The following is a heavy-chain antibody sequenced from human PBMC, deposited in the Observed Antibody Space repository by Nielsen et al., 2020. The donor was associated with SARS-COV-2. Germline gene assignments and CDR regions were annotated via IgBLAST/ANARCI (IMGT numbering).Heavy chain of an antibody. D-gene: IGHD3-10*01. CDR1: GFTFSSYG. CDR3: AKSNVVRGIIGYYFEY. V-gene: IGHV3-33*06. Sequence: LKISCAASGFTFSSYGMHWVRQAPGKGLEWVAVIWYDGSNKYYADSVKGRFTISRDNFKNTLYLQMNSLRTEDTAVYYCAKSNVVRGIIGYYFEYWGRGTAVNVSS. CDR2: IWYDGSNK. J-gene: IGHJ4*02.